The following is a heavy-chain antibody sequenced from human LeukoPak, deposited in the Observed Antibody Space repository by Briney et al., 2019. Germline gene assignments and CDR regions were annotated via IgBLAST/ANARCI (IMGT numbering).Heavy chain of an antibody. Sequence: TSVKVFCMASGFTFTSSAMQWVRQARGQRLEWIGWIVVGSGNTNYAQRFQERVTITRDMSTSTAYMELSSLRSEDTAVYYCAALYYYGSGSTDYWGQGTLVTVSS. CDR2: IVVGSGNT. J-gene: IGHJ4*02. CDR1: GFTFTSSA. V-gene: IGHV1-58*02. D-gene: IGHD3-10*01. CDR3: AALYYYGSGSTDY.